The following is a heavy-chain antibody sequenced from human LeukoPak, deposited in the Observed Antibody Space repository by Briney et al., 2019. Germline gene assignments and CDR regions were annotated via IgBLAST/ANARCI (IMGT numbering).Heavy chain of an antibody. CDR1: GGTFGSYA. CDR3: ARLDTATDAFDI. D-gene: IGHD3-9*01. CDR2: IIPIFGTA. J-gene: IGHJ3*02. V-gene: IGHV1-69*05. Sequence: GASVKVSCKASGGTFGSYAISWVRQAPGQGLEWMGGIIPIFGTANYAQKFQGRVTITTDESTSTAYMELSSLRSEDTAVYYCARLDTATDAFDIWGQGTMVTVSS.